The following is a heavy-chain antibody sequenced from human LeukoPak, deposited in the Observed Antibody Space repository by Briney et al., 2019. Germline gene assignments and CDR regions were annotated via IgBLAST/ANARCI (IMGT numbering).Heavy chain of an antibody. V-gene: IGHV3-7*01. D-gene: IGHD5-24*01. Sequence: PGGSLRLSCAASGFTFRSYWMSWVRQAPGKGLQWVANIKQDGSEKYYVDSVKGRFTISRDNAKNSLFLQMNSLRAEDTAVYYCVSQQLAPPWGQGTLVTVSS. J-gene: IGHJ5*02. CDR1: GFTFRSYW. CDR2: IKQDGSEK. CDR3: VSQQLAPP.